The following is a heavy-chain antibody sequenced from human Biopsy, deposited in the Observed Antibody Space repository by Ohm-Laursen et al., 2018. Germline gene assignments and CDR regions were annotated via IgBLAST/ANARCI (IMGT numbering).Heavy chain of an antibody. CDR3: ATTTMDTSGWFGNYFDS. CDR1: SGSISSYY. Sequence: PSETLSLTCPVSSGSISSYYWSWIRQPPGKGLEWIGYIDYRGSTKYNPSLRSRVTMSIDTSRNQFSLKLSSVTAADSAVYYCATTTMDTSGWFGNYFDSWGQGTLVTVSA. D-gene: IGHD6-19*01. V-gene: IGHV4-59*08. J-gene: IGHJ4*02. CDR2: IDYRGST.